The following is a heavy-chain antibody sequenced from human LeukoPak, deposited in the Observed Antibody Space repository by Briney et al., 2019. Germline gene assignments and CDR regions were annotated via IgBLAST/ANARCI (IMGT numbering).Heavy chain of an antibody. V-gene: IGHV4-38-2*02. CDR2: IYDSGST. J-gene: IGHJ1*01. CDR3: SRGPLNGITEYFQR. Sequence: PSETLSLTCTVSGYSISSGYYWGWIRPPPGKGLEWIGSIYDSGSTYYNPSLKSRVTISVDRSKNQFSLKLSSVTAADTAVYYCSRGPLNGITEYFQRWGQGTLVTVSS. CDR1: GYSISSGYY. D-gene: IGHD3-9*01.